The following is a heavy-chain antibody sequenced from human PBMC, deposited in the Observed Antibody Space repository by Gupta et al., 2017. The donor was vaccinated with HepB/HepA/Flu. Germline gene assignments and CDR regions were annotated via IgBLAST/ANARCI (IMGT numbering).Heavy chain of an antibody. CDR3: ARGREGSSTSCPWIDD. CDR2: INSDGSST. J-gene: IGHJ4*02. V-gene: IGHV3-74*01. Sequence: EVQLVESGGGLVQPGGSLRLSCAASGFTFSSYWLHWVRQAPGKGLVWVARINSDGSSTSYADDGKGRFTISRDNDKNTLYLQMNSLRAEGTAVYYCARGREGSSTSCPWIDDGGQGTLVTVSS. CDR1: GFTFSSYW. D-gene: IGHD2-2*01.